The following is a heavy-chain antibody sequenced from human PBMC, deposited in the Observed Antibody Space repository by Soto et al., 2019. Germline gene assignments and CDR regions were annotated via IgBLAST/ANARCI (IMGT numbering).Heavy chain of an antibody. CDR1: GGSISSYY. CDR3: ARDSALRGFDY. D-gene: IGHD4-17*01. J-gene: IGHJ4*02. CDR2: IYYSGST. Sequence: PSETLSLTCTVSGGSISSYYWSWIRQPPGKGLEWIGYIYYSGSTNYNPSLKSRVTISVDTSKNQFSLKLSSVTAADTAVYYCARDSALRGFDYWGQGTLVTVSS. V-gene: IGHV4-59*01.